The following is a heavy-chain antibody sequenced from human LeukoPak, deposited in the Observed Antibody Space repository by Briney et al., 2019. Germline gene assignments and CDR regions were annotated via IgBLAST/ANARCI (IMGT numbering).Heavy chain of an antibody. V-gene: IGHV3-48*03. CDR2: ISSSGSTI. J-gene: IGHJ6*03. Sequence: PGGSLRLSCAASGFTFSSYEMNWVRQAPGKGLEWVSYISSSGSTIYYADSVKGRFTISRDNAKNSLYLQMNSLRAEDTAVYYCAREEQLVPRTKLYYCYYYMDVWGKGTTVTVSS. CDR1: GFTFSSYE. D-gene: IGHD6-13*01. CDR3: AREEQLVPRTKLYYCYYYMDV.